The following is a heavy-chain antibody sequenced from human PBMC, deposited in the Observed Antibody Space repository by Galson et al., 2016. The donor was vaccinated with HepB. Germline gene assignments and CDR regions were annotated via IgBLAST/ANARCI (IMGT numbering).Heavy chain of an antibody. CDR1: GFTFSASP. CDR2: IFTDGSGT. Sequence: SLRLSCAASGFTFSASPMHWVRQAPGKGLVWISRIFTDGSGTLYADSVKGRFTLSRDNAKNTLVLQMNSRSADDTAVYYCGRGSKYGFDMWGQGTMVTVSS. V-gene: IGHV3-74*01. J-gene: IGHJ3*02. CDR3: GRGSKYGFDM.